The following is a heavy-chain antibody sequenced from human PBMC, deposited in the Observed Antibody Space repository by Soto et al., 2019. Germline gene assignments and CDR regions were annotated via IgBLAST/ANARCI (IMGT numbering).Heavy chain of an antibody. Sequence: EASVKVSCKVSGYTLTELSMHWVRQAPGKGLEWTGGFDPEDGETIYAQKFQGRVTMTEDTSTDTAYMELSSLRSEDTAVYYCATGPFYYGSGSFAFDIWGQGTMVTVSS. CDR1: GYTLTELS. CDR2: FDPEDGET. J-gene: IGHJ3*02. CDR3: ATGPFYYGSGSFAFDI. D-gene: IGHD3-10*01. V-gene: IGHV1-24*01.